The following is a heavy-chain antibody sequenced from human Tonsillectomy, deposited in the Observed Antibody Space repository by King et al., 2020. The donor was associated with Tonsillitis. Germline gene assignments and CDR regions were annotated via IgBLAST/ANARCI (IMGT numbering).Heavy chain of an antibody. CDR3: AKDRGRWQFEY. CDR2: VYRGGGTT. D-gene: IGHD3-10*01. CDR1: GFTFSNFA. V-gene: IGHV3-23*03. Sequence: VQLVESGGGLVQPGGSLRLSCAASGFTFSNFAMNWVRQAPGKGLEWVSVVYRGGGTTYADSVKGRFTISRDDSKNTLYLQMNSLRAEDTAVYYFAKDRGRWQFEYCGPGTLVTVSS. J-gene: IGHJ4*02.